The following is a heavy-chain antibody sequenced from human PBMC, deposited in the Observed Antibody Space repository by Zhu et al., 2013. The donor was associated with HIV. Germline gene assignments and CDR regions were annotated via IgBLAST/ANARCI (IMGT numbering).Heavy chain of an antibody. CDR1: GGTFSSYA. CDR3: GRARTNFLHDSRKVAHGIDV. Sequence: QVQLVQSGAEVKKPGSSVKVSCKASGGTFSSYAISWVRQAPGQGLEWMGGIIPIFGSPNYAQKFQGRVTITADKATSTAYMELSSLRSEDTAVYYCGRARTNFLHDSRKVAHGIDVWGQGTTVTVSS. CDR2: IIPIFGSP. V-gene: IGHV1-69*06. J-gene: IGHJ6*02. D-gene: IGHD3-22*01.